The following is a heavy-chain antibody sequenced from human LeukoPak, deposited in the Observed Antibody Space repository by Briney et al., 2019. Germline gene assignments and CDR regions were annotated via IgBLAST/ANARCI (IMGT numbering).Heavy chain of an antibody. CDR2: IIPIFGTA. D-gene: IGHD5-18*01. CDR1: GGTFSSYA. J-gene: IGHJ4*02. V-gene: IGHV1-69*01. CDR3: ARDNRYSFGLGPPTSVFDY. Sequence: GSSVKVSCKASGGTFSSYAISWVRQAPGQGLEWMGGIIPIFGTANYAQKFKGRVTITADESTSTAYMELSSLRSEDTAVYYCARDNRYSFGLGPPTSVFDYWGQGTLVTVSS.